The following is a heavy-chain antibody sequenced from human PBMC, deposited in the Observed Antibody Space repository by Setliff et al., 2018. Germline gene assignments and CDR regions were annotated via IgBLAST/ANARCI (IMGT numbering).Heavy chain of an antibody. CDR2: IYSDGSA. Sequence: SETLSLTCSVSGGIIYDHWWTWIRQPAGAGPEWIGRIYSDGSADYNPSLRSRVTISVDKSKNQFFLKLTSMTAADTALYFCARERQGGFLEWAPFDSWGQGVVVTVS. V-gene: IGHV4-4*07. D-gene: IGHD3-3*01. J-gene: IGHJ4*02. CDR1: GGIIYDHW. CDR3: ARERQGGFLEWAPFDS.